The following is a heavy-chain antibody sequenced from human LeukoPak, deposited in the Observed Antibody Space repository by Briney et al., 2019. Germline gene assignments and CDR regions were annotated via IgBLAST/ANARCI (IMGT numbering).Heavy chain of an antibody. D-gene: IGHD5-18*01. CDR1: GFTFSSYA. Sequence: GGSLRLSCAASGFTFSSYAMSWVRQAPGKGLEWVSAISGSGGSTYYADSVKGRFTISRDNSKNTLYLQMNSLRAEDTAVYYCARDLGDTAMVIFYYYGMDVWGQGTTVTVSS. J-gene: IGHJ6*02. CDR2: ISGSGGST. CDR3: ARDLGDTAMVIFYYYGMDV. V-gene: IGHV3-23*01.